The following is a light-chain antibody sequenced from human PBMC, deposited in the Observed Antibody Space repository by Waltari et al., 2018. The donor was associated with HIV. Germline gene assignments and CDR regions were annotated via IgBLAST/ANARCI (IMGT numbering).Light chain of an antibody. CDR2: EVS. J-gene: IGLJ2*01. CDR1: SSDVGSYNY. CDR3: SSYTSSSTVV. Sequence: QSALTQLVSVSGSPGQSITISCTGTSSDVGSYNYVSWYQQHPGKAPKLMIYEVSNRPSGVSNRFSGSKSGNTASLTISGLQAEDEADYYCSSYTSSSTVVFGGGTKVTVL. V-gene: IGLV2-14*01.